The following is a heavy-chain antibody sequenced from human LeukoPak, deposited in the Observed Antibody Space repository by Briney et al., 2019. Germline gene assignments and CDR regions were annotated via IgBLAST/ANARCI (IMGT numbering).Heavy chain of an antibody. D-gene: IGHD3-22*01. CDR3: ARARPQNYDSSRYYSAAFDI. Sequence: ASVKVSCKASGYTFTTYGFTWVRQPPGQGLEWVGWISAKNGNTNYAQDFQGRITLTRETSTSTVHMELRRLRSDDTAVYYCARARPQNYDSSRYYSAAFDIWGQGTMVTVSS. V-gene: IGHV1-18*01. CDR1: GYTFTTYG. CDR2: ISAKNGNT. J-gene: IGHJ3*02.